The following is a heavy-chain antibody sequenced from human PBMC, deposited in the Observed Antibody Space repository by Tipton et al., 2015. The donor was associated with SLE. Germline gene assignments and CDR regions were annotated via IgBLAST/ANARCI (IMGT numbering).Heavy chain of an antibody. D-gene: IGHD6-25*01. Sequence: GLVKPSETLSLTCTVSGGSISSSSYYWGWIRQPPGKGLEWIGSIYYSGSTYYNPSLKSRVTISVDTSKNQFSLNLSSVTAADTAIYFCARDVDGGKKYYFESWGPGALVTVSS. CDR1: GGSISSSSYY. J-gene: IGHJ4*02. CDR2: IYYSGST. CDR3: ARDVDGGKKYYFES. V-gene: IGHV4-39*07.